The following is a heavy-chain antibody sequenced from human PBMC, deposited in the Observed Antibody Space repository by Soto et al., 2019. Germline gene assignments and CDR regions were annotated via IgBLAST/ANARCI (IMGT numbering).Heavy chain of an antibody. CDR3: ARGRSYYGSGTYAPNSHWFDA. V-gene: IGHV5-51*01. D-gene: IGHD3-10*01. CDR1: GYSFTTYW. Sequence: GESLKISCKGSGYSFTTYWIGWVRQMPGKGPEWMGIIHPSDSDTRYSPSFQGQVTMSVDKPISTAYLQWSSLTAADTAVYYCARGRSYYGSGTYAPNSHWFDAWGQGTLVTVSS. CDR2: IHPSDSDT. J-gene: IGHJ5*02.